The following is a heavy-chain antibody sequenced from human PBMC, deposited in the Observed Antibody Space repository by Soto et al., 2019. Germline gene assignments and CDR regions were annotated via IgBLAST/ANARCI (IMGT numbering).Heavy chain of an antibody. Sequence: QVQLQESGPGLVKPSGTLSLTCAVSGGSISSGTWWSWVRQPPGRGLEWIGEIYHSGSPNYNPSLKSRVTMSVDKSKNLFSLRLSSVTAADSAIYYCARRVPAAANWFDPWGQGTLVTVSS. CDR2: IYHSGSP. CDR3: ARRVPAAANWFDP. CDR1: GGSISSGTW. D-gene: IGHD2-2*01. V-gene: IGHV4-4*02. J-gene: IGHJ5*02.